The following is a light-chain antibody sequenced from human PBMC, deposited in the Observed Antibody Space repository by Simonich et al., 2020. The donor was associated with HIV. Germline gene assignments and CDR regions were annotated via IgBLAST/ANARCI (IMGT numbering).Light chain of an antibody. CDR1: SSDVGGYNY. CDR2: DVG. V-gene: IGLV2-14*03. J-gene: IGLJ3*02. CDR3: NSYTSSSTWV. Sequence: QSALTQPASVSGSPGQSITISCTGTSSDVGGYNYVSWYQHHPGQAPKLLIKDVGNRPSGVSNRFSGSKSGNTASLTISGLQAEDEADYYCNSYTSSSTWVFGGGTKLTVL.